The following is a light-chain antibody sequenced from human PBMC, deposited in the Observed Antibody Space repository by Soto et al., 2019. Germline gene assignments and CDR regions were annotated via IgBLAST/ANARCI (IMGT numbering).Light chain of an antibody. J-gene: IGKJ1*01. CDR2: GAS. Sequence: ENVLTQSPATLSLSPGERATLSCRASQSVTDNYLAWYQQKPGQAPRLVISGASSRTSGIPDRFSASGSGTDFTLTISRLEPEDFAVYYCQQYSRAPLTFGQGTKVDIK. CDR1: QSVTDNY. CDR3: QQYSRAPLT. V-gene: IGKV3-20*01.